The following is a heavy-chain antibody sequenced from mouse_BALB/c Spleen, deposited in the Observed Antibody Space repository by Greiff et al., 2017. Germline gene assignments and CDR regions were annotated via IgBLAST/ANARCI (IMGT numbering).Heavy chain of an antibody. CDR1: GFTFSSYG. Sequence: EVKLVESGGDLVKPGGSLKLSCAASGFTFSSYGMSWVRQTPDKRLEWVATISSGGSYTYYPDSVKGRFTISRDNARNILYLQMSSLRSEDTAMYYCARSRSMDYWGQGTSVTVSS. J-gene: IGHJ4*01. V-gene: IGHV5-6*01. CDR3: ARSRSMDY. CDR2: ISSGGSYT.